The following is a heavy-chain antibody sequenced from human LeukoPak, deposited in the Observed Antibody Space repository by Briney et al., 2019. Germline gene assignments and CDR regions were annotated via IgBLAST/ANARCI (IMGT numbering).Heavy chain of an antibody. CDR3: ARITDRTIFGEIMHGFDI. CDR2: IYSSGST. CDR1: GGSISSGSDY. D-gene: IGHD3-3*01. J-gene: IGHJ3*02. Sequence: PSQTLSLTCTVSGGSISSGSDYWSWIRQPAGKGLEWIGRIYSSGSTNYNPSLKSRVTISVDTSNNQFSLKLSSVTAADTAVYYCARITDRTIFGEIMHGFDIWGQGTPVTVSS. V-gene: IGHV4-61*02.